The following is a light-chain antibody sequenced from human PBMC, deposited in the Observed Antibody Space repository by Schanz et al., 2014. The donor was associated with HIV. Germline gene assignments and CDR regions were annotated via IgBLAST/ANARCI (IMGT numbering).Light chain of an antibody. CDR1: LDISSY. J-gene: IGKJ1*01. V-gene: IGKV1-27*01. CDR3: QNYNSAPS. Sequence: IQLTQSPSSLSASVGDRVTITCRASLDISSYLAWYQQKPGKAPNLLIYAASTLQSGVPSRFSGSGSGTDFTLTISNLQPGDIATYYCQNYNSAPSFGQGTKVEIK. CDR2: AAS.